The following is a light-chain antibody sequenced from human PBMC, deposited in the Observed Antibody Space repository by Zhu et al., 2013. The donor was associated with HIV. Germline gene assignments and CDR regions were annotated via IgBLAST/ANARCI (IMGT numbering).Light chain of an antibody. CDR3: QQFNTYSYT. Sequence: TQSPATLSVSPGERVPLSCRASQSLGSDLAWYQQKPGKAPKLVMYDASTLESGVPSRFSGSGSGTDFTLTISSLQLEDFATYYCQQFNTYSYTFGQGTKLEIK. CDR1: QSLGSD. J-gene: IGKJ2*01. V-gene: IGKV1-13*02. CDR2: DAS.